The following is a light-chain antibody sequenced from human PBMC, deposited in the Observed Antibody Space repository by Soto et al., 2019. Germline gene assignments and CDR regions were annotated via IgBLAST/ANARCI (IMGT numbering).Light chain of an antibody. CDR1: SSDVGSYNL. CDR3: CSYAGNSTYV. CDR2: EVS. J-gene: IGLJ1*01. Sequence: QSALTQPASVSGSPGQSITISCTGTSSDVGSYNLVSWYQQHPGKAPKVMIYEVSKRPSGVSNRFSGSKSGYTASLTISGLQAEDEADYYCCSYAGNSTYVFGTGTKRTFL. V-gene: IGLV2-23*02.